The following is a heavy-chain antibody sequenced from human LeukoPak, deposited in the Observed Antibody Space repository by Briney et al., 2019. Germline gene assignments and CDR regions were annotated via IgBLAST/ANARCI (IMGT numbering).Heavy chain of an antibody. J-gene: IGHJ4*02. V-gene: IGHV3-7*05. CDR1: GFTFSNSW. D-gene: IGHD2-21*02. CDR3: ARINTAIFSSSDY. CDR2: IKEDGGEK. Sequence: GGSLRLSCAASGFTFSNSWMTWVRQAPGKGLEWVANIKEDGGEKYYVDSVKGRFTISRDNAKNSLYLQMNSLRAEDTVVYYCARINTAIFSSSDYWGQGTLVTVSS.